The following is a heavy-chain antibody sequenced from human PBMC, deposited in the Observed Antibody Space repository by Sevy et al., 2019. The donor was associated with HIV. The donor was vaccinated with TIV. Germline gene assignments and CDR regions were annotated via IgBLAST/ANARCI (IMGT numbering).Heavy chain of an antibody. CDR1: GFTFSNYA. V-gene: IGHV3-23*01. Sequence: GGSLRLSCAVSGFTFSNYAMSWVRQAPGKGLEWVSAISGRDTGTFYAASVKGRFTISRDNSKNTLYLQMNSLRAEDTALYYCAKVRGSGRYDFDYWDQGTLVTVSS. CDR3: AKVRGSGRYDFDY. J-gene: IGHJ4*02. CDR2: ISGRDTGT. D-gene: IGHD3-10*01.